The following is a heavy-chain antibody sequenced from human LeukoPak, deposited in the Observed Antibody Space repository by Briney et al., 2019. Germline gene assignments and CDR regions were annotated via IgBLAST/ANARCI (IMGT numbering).Heavy chain of an antibody. CDR2: MNPNNGNT. V-gene: IGHV1-8*01. CDR1: GFTFTSYD. Sequence: ASVTVSCTASGFTFTSYDINWVRQASGQGLEWMGWMNPNNGNTGYAQKFQGRVTMTRDTSISTAYMELRGLRSEDTAVYYCVRDGEGVAISVNYWFDPWGQGTLVTVSS. D-gene: IGHD3-10*01. CDR3: VRDGEGVAISVNYWFDP. J-gene: IGHJ5*02.